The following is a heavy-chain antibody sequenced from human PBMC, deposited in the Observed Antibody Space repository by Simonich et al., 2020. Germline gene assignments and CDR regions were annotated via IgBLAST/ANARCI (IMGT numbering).Heavy chain of an antibody. V-gene: IGHV4-34*01. CDR2: ITQSGGT. CDR3: ARGKGWKNAFDI. Sequence: QVQLQQWGAGLLKPSETLSLTCAVYGGSFSVYYWSWIRQPPGKGLEWIGEITQSGGTNYNPALKSRVTISVDTSKNQFSLKLSSVTAADTAVYYCARGKGWKNAFDIWGQGTMVTVSS. J-gene: IGHJ3*02. CDR1: GGSFSVYY. D-gene: IGHD1-1*01.